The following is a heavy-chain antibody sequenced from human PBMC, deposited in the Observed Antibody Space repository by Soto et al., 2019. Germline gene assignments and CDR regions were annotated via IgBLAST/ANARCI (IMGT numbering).Heavy chain of an antibody. D-gene: IGHD6-19*01. Sequence: SETLSLTCAVYGGSFSGYYWSWIRQPPGKGLEWIGEINHSGSTNYNPSLKSRVTISVDTSKNQFSLKLSSVTAADTAVYYCARGRLQWLVRTCRYYGMDVWAQGTTVTVSS. J-gene: IGHJ6*02. V-gene: IGHV4-34*01. CDR1: GGSFSGYY. CDR2: INHSGST. CDR3: ARGRLQWLVRTCRYYGMDV.